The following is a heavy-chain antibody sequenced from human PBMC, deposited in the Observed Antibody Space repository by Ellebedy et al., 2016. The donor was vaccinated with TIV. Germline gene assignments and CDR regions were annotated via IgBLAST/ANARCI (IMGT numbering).Heavy chain of an antibody. V-gene: IGHV3-23*01. CDR2: ISGSGGST. D-gene: IGHD2-15*01. CDR3: ANYCSGGSCPAFHAFDI. Sequence: PGGSLRLSCAASGFTFSSYAMHWVRQAPGKGLEWVSAISGSGGSTYYADSVKGRFTISRDNSKNTLYLQMNSLRAEDTAVYYCANYCSGGSCPAFHAFDIWGQGTMVTVSS. J-gene: IGHJ3*02. CDR1: GFTFSSYA.